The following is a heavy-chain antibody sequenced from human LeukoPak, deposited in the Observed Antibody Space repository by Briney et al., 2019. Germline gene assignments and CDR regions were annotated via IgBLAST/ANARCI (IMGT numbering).Heavy chain of an antibody. CDR1: GCTFTSHG. D-gene: IGHD2-15*01. Sequence: GASVKVSCKASGCTFTSHGISWVRQAPGQGLEWMGWISTDNGNTKYAQKLQGRVTMTTDTSTRTAHMELRSLRSDDTAVYYCAREAVEYCSGGSCYGGIDYWGQGTLVTVSS. J-gene: IGHJ4*02. CDR2: ISTDNGNT. V-gene: IGHV1-18*01. CDR3: AREAVEYCSGGSCYGGIDY.